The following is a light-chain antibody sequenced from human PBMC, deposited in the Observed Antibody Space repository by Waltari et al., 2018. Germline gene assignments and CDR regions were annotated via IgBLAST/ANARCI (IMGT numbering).Light chain of an antibody. J-gene: IGLJ2*01. V-gene: IGLV1-44*01. Sequence: QSVLPPPPSVSRTPGQRLTMSCSWSSSNIGSRPLTRYRTLPGTAPKLLIFSNQLRPAGVPDRLSASKSGTSASLIISGLQSEDEGTYYCSTWDDSLNNLVFGGGTKLTVL. CDR3: STWDDSLNNLV. CDR1: SSNIGSRP. CDR2: SNQ.